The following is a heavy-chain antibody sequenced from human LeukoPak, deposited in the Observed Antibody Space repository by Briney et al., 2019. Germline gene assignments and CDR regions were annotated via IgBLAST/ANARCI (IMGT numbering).Heavy chain of an antibody. CDR1: GFTFSSYS. Sequence: GGSLRLSCAASGFTFSSYSMNWVRQAPGKGLEWVSSISSSSSYIYYADSVKGRFTISRDNAKNSLYLQMNSLRAEDTAAYYCARDESSGWPNVGMYYYYYGMDVWGQGTTVTVSS. CDR2: ISSSSSYI. V-gene: IGHV3-21*01. D-gene: IGHD6-19*01. CDR3: ARDESSGWPNVGMYYYYYGMDV. J-gene: IGHJ6*02.